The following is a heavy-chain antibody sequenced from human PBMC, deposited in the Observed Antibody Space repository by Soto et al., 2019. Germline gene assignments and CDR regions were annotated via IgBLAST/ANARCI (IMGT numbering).Heavy chain of an antibody. Sequence: ASVKVSCKASGYTFSSYGINWVRQAPGQGLEWLGWISPYDGNTKYAQILQSRVSMTTDTSTKTAYMEVRSLRSDDTAVYYCARGGYYDSSGSRNYHYYGMNVWGQGTTVTVSS. CDR2: ISPYDGNT. CDR1: GYTFSSYG. V-gene: IGHV1-18*01. D-gene: IGHD3-22*01. J-gene: IGHJ6*02. CDR3: ARGGYYDSSGSRNYHYYGMNV.